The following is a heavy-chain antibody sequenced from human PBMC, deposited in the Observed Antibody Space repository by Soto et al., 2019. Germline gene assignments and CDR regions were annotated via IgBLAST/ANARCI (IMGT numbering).Heavy chain of an antibody. D-gene: IGHD6-13*01. J-gene: IGHJ4*02. CDR2: INPSGGST. Sequence: ASVKVSCKASGYTFTSYYMHWVRQAPGQGLEWMGIINPSGGSTSYAQKFQGRVTMTRDTSTSTVYMELSSLRSEDTDVYYCARTPDATAAAGRDYFDYWGQGTLVTV. CDR1: GYTFTSYY. CDR3: ARTPDATAAAGRDYFDY. V-gene: IGHV1-46*01.